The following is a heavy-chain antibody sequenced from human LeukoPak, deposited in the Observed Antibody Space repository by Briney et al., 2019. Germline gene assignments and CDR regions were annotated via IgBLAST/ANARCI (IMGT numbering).Heavy chain of an antibody. CDR1: GYTFTSYY. J-gene: IGHJ4*02. Sequence: GASVKVCCKASGYTFTSYYLHWVRQAPGQGLEWMGIIYPSGGDPNYAQKFQGRVTMTCDTSTSTVYMELRSLRSDDTAVYYCARGGWDPFDYWGQGTLVTVSS. V-gene: IGHV1-46*01. CDR3: ARGGWDPFDY. CDR2: IYPSGGDP. D-gene: IGHD1-26*01.